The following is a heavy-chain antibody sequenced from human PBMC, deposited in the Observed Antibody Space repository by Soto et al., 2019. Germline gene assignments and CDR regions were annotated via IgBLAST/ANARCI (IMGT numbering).Heavy chain of an antibody. J-gene: IGHJ6*02. CDR3: ARLGTMVRGVIMDLGRYSCGMDV. CDR2: IHNGRST. CDR1: GDSLTRNY. Sequence: PSETVSLTCTVSGDSLTRNYWSWIRQPPGKGLEWLAYIHNGRSTNYNPSLMSRVSISLDTSKSQFSLNLNSVTAADTAVYYCARLGTMVRGVIMDLGRYSCGMDVWGQGTTVTVSS. D-gene: IGHD3-10*01. V-gene: IGHV4-59*01.